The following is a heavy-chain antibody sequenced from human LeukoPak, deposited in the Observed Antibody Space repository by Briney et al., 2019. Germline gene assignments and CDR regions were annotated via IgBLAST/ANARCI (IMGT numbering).Heavy chain of an antibody. J-gene: IGHJ3*02. V-gene: IGHV5-51*01. Sequence: GESLKISCKGSGYSFNSYRIGWVRQMPGKGLEWMGIIYLGDSDTRYSPSFQGQVTISVDKSISTAYLQWSSLKASDTAMYYCARRGSSWNGDAFDIWGQGTMVTVSS. D-gene: IGHD6-13*01. CDR3: ARRGSSWNGDAFDI. CDR2: IYLGDSDT. CDR1: GYSFNSYR.